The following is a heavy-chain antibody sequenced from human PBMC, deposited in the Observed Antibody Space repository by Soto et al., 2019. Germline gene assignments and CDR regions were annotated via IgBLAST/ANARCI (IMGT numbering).Heavy chain of an antibody. V-gene: IGHV3-48*01. CDR3: ARDPSITIFGVVDEDWSLVSH. Sequence: GGSLRLSCAASGFTFSSYSMNWVRQAPGKGLEWVSYISSSSSTIYYADSAKGRFTISRDNAKNSLYLQMSSLRAEDTAAYYCARDPSITIFGVVDEDWSLVSHWGQGTLVTVSS. D-gene: IGHD3-3*01. CDR1: GFTFSSYS. J-gene: IGHJ4*02. CDR2: ISSSSSTI.